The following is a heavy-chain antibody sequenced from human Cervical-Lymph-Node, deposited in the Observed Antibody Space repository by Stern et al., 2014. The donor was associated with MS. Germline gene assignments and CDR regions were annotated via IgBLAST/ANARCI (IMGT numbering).Heavy chain of an antibody. V-gene: IGHV3-30-3*01. CDR2: VSYDGTQR. D-gene: IGHD3-10*01. J-gene: IGHJ4*02. CDR3: ARGGRGVGLEY. CDR1: GFTFSTYA. Sequence: VQLLESGGGVVQPGRSLSLSCVASGFTFSTYAMHWVRQAPGKGLEWVAFVSYDGTQRNSTESVKARFTISRDNSKNTLYLHMNSLRDEDTAVYFCARGGRGVGLEYWGQGALVTVSS.